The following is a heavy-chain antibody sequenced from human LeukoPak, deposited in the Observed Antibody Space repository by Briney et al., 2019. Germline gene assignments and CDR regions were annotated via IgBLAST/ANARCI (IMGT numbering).Heavy chain of an antibody. J-gene: IGHJ4*02. Sequence: GGSLRLSCAASGFTFSSFWMGWVRQTPGKRLEWVANMNIDGSEKYYADSVKGRFSISRDNARNSVYLQMNSLRVDDTAVYYCARDPVEWELLLDCWGQGTLVTVSS. CDR2: MNIDGSEK. V-gene: IGHV3-7*01. D-gene: IGHD1-26*01. CDR3: ARDPVEWELLLDC. CDR1: GFTFSSFW.